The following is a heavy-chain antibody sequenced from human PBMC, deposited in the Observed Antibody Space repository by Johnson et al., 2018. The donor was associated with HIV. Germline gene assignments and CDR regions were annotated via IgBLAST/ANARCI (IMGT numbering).Heavy chain of an antibody. CDR2: IYSGGST. Sequence: VQLVESGGGLAQPGGSLRLACATSGFTVRTNYMNWVRQAPGKGLEWVSVIYSGGSTKYADSVKGRFTISRDNSKNTLHLQMNSLRAEDTAVYYCARDPITPYERGPDAFDVWGQGTVVTVSS. V-gene: IGHV3-66*02. CDR3: ARDPITPYERGPDAFDV. CDR1: GFTVRTNY. D-gene: IGHD2-21*01. J-gene: IGHJ3*01.